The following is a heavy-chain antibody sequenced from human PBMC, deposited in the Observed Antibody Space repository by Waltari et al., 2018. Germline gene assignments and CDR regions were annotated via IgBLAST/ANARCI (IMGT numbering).Heavy chain of an antibody. D-gene: IGHD3-10*01. V-gene: IGHV1-69*13. CDR2: IFPIFGTA. Sequence: QVQLVQSGAEVKKPGSSVKVSCKASGGTFSSYAISWVRQAPGQGLEWMGGIFPIFGTANYAQKFQGRVTITADESTSTAYMELSSLRSEDTAVYYCARDLYYYGSGSPGYFDLWGRGTLVTVSS. J-gene: IGHJ2*01. CDR3: ARDLYYYGSGSPGYFDL. CDR1: GGTFSSYA.